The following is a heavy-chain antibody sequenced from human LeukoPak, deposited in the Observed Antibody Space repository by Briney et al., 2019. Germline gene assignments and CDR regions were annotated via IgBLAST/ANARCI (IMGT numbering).Heavy chain of an antibody. CDR1: GYTLTGLS. D-gene: IGHD4-17*01. CDR3: AHFYGDCRRDWFDP. J-gene: IGHJ5*02. V-gene: IGHV1-24*01. CDR2: FDPEDGET. Sequence: GASVKVSCEVSGYTLTGLSIHWLRQAPGKGLEWMGGFDPEDGETIYAQKFQGRVTMTEDTSTDTAYMDLSSPISEDTAVYYCAHFYGDCRRDWFDPWGQGTLVTVSS.